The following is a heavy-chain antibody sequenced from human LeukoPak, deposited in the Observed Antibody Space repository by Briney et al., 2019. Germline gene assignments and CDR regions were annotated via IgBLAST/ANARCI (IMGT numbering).Heavy chain of an antibody. CDR1: GGSISSGGYY. CDR2: IYYSGST. CDR3: ARVRPGADAFDI. V-gene: IGHV4-31*03. Sequence: SETLSLTCTVSGGSISSGGYYWSWNRQHPGMGLEWIGYIYYSGSTYYNPSLKSRVTISVDTSKNQFSLKLSSVTAAHTAVYYCARVRPGADAFDIWGQGTMVTVSS. D-gene: IGHD1-26*01. J-gene: IGHJ3*02.